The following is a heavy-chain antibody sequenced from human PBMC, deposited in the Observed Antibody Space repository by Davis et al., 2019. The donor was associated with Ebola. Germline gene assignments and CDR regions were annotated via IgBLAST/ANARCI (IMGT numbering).Heavy chain of an antibody. Sequence: HTGGSLRLSCAASGFSFSSYWIHRVRQGPGKGREGVSRISPDGDRSGYADSVKGRFTISRDNAKNTLYLQMNSLQVEDTAVYYCARDFDRVREWGQGTLVTVSS. J-gene: IGHJ4*02. CDR1: GFSFSSYW. D-gene: IGHD3-22*01. CDR3: ARDFDRVRE. V-gene: IGHV3-74*01. CDR2: ISPDGDRS.